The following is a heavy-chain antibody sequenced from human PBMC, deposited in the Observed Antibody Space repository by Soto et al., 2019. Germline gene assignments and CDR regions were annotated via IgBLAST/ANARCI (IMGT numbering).Heavy chain of an antibody. CDR2: IYATGTT. Sequence: SETLYLTCTVSGASISGFYWSWIRKSAGKGLEWIGRIYATGTTDYNPSLKSRVMMSADTSKKQFSMKLRYVTDEETAVYYCVRDGTKTLRDWFDPWGQGISVTVS. CDR1: GASISGFY. J-gene: IGHJ5*02. V-gene: IGHV4-4*07. D-gene: IGHD1-1*01. CDR3: VRDGTKTLRDWFDP.